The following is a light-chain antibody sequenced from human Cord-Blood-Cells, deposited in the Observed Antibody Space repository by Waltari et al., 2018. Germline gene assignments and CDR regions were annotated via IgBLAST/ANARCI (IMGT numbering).Light chain of an antibody. CDR2: GKN. V-gene: IGLV3-19*01. CDR1: SLRSYY. Sequence: VSVALGQTVRITCQGDSLRSYYASWYQQKPGQAPVLVIYGKNNRPSGIPDRFSGSSSGNTASLTITGAQAEDEADYYCNSRDSSGNHYVFGTGTKVTVL. J-gene: IGLJ1*01. CDR3: NSRDSSGNHYV.